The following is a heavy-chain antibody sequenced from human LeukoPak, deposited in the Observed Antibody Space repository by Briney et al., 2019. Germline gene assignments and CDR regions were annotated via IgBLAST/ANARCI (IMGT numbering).Heavy chain of an antibody. J-gene: IGHJ4*02. V-gene: IGHV1-3*01. Sequence: GASVKVSCKASGYTFTSYAMHWVRQAPGQRLEWMGWINAGNGNTKYSQKFQGRVTITRDTSASTAYMELSSLRSEDTAVYYCARDRGYYDSSGYYSSGYFDYWGQGTLVTVSS. D-gene: IGHD3-22*01. CDR3: ARDRGYYDSSGYYSSGYFDY. CDR2: INAGNGNT. CDR1: GYTFTSYA.